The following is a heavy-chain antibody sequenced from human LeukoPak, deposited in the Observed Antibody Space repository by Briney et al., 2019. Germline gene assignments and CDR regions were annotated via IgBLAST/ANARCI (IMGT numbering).Heavy chain of an antibody. CDR2: INPNSGGT. V-gene: IGHV1-2*02. Sequence: GASVKVSCKASGYTFTGYYMRWVRQAPGQGLEWMGWINPNSGGTNYAQKFQGRVTMTRDTSISTAYMELSRLRSDDTAVYYCAREYYYDSSGYYYPSAVDYWGQGTLVTVSS. CDR3: AREYYYDSSGYYYPSAVDY. J-gene: IGHJ4*02. D-gene: IGHD3-22*01. CDR1: GYTFTGYY.